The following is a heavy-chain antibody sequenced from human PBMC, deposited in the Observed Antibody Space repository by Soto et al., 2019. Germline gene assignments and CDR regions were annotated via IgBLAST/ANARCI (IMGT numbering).Heavy chain of an antibody. CDR1: GGSVSSGSYY. Sequence: QVQLQESGPGLVKPSETLSLTCTVSGGSVSSGSYYWGWIRQPPGKGLEWIGYIYQSGSTNYKPSLKSRLTISVDTSKNQFSLSLTSVTAADTAVYYCARLSAAWFDPWGQGTLVTVAS. J-gene: IGHJ5*02. CDR3: ARLSAAWFDP. CDR2: IYQSGST. V-gene: IGHV4-61*01. D-gene: IGHD6-19*01.